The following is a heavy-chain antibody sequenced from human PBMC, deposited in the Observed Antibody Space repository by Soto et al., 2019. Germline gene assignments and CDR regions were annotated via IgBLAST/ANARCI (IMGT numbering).Heavy chain of an antibody. V-gene: IGHV3-21*01. Sequence: EVQLVESGGGLVKPGGSLRLSCAASGFTFSSYSMNWVRQAPGKGLEWVSSISSSSSYIYYADSVKGRFTISRDNAKNSLYLQMNSLRAEDTAVYYCARDPSSSSPYYYYGMDVWGQGTTVTVSS. CDR1: GFTFSSYS. J-gene: IGHJ6*02. CDR3: ARDPSSSSPYYYYGMDV. D-gene: IGHD6-6*01. CDR2: ISSSSSYI.